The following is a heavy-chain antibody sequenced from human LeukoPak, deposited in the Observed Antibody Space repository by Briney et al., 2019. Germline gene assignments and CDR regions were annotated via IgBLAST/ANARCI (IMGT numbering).Heavy chain of an antibody. CDR3: ARDGCSGGSCYRGGFDP. Sequence: SETLSLTCTVSGGSINSYYWSWIRQPPGKGLEWIGYIYYSGSTNYNPSLKSRVTISVDTSKNQFSLKLSSVTAADTAVYYCARDGCSGGSCYRGGFDPWGQGTLVTVSS. CDR2: IYYSGST. D-gene: IGHD2-15*01. V-gene: IGHV4-59*01. J-gene: IGHJ5*02. CDR1: GGSINSYY.